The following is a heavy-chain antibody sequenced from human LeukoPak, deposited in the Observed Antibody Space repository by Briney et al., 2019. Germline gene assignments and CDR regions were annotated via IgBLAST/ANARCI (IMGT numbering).Heavy chain of an antibody. CDR2: IYYSGST. J-gene: IGHJ3*02. V-gene: IGHV4-61*01. CDR3: VRDRVLGAFDI. Sequence: SETLSLTCAVSGYSISSGYYWGWIRQPPGKGLEWIGSIYYSGSTNYNPSLKSRVTISVDTSKNQFSLKLSSVTAADTAVYYCVRDRVLGAFDIWGQGTMVTVSS. D-gene: IGHD3-16*01. CDR1: GYSISSGYY.